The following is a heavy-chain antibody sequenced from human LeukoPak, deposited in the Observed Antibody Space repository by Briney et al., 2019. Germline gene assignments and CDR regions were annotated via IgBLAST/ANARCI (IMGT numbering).Heavy chain of an antibody. CDR3: ASSTVLYRNWFDP. J-gene: IGHJ5*02. D-gene: IGHD3-3*01. CDR1: GGSISSGGYY. CDR2: IYHSGST. V-gene: IGHV4-30-2*03. Sequence: SQTLSLTCTVSGGSISSGGYYWSWIRQPPGKGLEWIGSIYHSGSTYYNPSLKSRVTISVDTSKNQFSLKLSSVTAADTAVYYCASSTVLYRNWFDPWGQGTLVTVSS.